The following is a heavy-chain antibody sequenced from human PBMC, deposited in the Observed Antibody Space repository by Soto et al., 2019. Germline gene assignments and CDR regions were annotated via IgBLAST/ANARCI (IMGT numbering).Heavy chain of an antibody. CDR1: GFTFSNAW. V-gene: IGHV3-15*01. CDR2: IKSKTDGGTT. D-gene: IGHD3-22*01. J-gene: IGHJ4*02. Sequence: PGGSLRLSCAASGFTFSNAWMSWVRQAPGKGLEWVGRIKSKTDGGTTDYAAPVKGRFTISRDDSRNTLYLQMNSLKTEDTAVYYCARDVSSGYYHGGFDYWGQGTLVTVS. CDR3: ARDVSSGYYHGGFDY.